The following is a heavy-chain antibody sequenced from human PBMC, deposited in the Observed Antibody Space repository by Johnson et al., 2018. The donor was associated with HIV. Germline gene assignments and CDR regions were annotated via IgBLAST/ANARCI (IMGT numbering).Heavy chain of an antibody. Sequence: VQLVESGGGLVQPGGSLRLSCAASGFTFRTHWMTWVRQAPGKGLEWVASIKSDGSEKFYVDSVTGRFTISRDNAKKSLFLQMNSLRAEDTAVYYCARKADAFDIWGQGTMVTVSS. CDR3: ARKADAFDI. CDR1: GFTFRTHW. CDR2: IKSDGSEK. J-gene: IGHJ3*02. V-gene: IGHV3-7*03.